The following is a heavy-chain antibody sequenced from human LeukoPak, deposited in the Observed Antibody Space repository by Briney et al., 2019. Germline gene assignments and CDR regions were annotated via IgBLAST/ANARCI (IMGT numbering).Heavy chain of an antibody. CDR2: IIPILGIA. Sequence: SVKVSCKASGGTFSSYAISWVRQAPGQGLEWMGRIIPILGIANYAQKFQGRVTITADKSTSTAYMELSSLRSEDTAVYYCAREVTNYGMDVWGQGTTVTVSS. J-gene: IGHJ6*02. V-gene: IGHV1-69*04. CDR3: AREVTNYGMDV. CDR1: GGTFSSYA.